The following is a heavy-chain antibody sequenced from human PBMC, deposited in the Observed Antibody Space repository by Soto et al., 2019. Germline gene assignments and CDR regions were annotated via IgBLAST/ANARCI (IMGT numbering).Heavy chain of an antibody. D-gene: IGHD5-12*01. CDR2: IIPILGIA. Sequence: QVQLVQSGAEVKKPGSSVKVSCKASGGTFSSYTISWVRQAPGQGLEWMGRIIPILGIANYAQKFQGRVTITADKSMSTAYMELSSLRSEDTAVYYCARDRGDGYNNIWGQGTMVTVSS. J-gene: IGHJ3*02. CDR1: GGTFSSYT. CDR3: ARDRGDGYNNI. V-gene: IGHV1-69*08.